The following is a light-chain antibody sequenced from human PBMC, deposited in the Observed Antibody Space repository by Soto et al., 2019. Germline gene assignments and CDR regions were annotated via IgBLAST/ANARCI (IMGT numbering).Light chain of an antibody. Sequence: DIQVTQSPSTLSASVGDRVTITCRASQTISTWMAWYQQKPGKAPKLPIYKASTLKSGVPSRFSGSGSGTEFTLTINGLQPDDFATYYCQQYNTFWTFGQGTKVDIK. CDR2: KAS. V-gene: IGKV1-5*03. CDR3: QQYNTFWT. J-gene: IGKJ1*01. CDR1: QTISTW.